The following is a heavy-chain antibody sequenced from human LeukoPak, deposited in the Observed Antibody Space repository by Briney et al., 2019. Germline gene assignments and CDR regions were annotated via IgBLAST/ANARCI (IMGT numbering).Heavy chain of an antibody. CDR1: GFTFSSYA. Sequence: PGGSLRLSCAASGFTFSSYAMNWVRQAPGKGLEWVSGISGSGLTTYYTDTVKGRFTISRDNSKNTLYLQMNSLRVEDTAVYYCAREGGNRATDYWGQGTLVTVSS. CDR2: ISGSGLTT. D-gene: IGHD4-23*01. J-gene: IGHJ4*02. V-gene: IGHV3-23*01. CDR3: AREGGNRATDY.